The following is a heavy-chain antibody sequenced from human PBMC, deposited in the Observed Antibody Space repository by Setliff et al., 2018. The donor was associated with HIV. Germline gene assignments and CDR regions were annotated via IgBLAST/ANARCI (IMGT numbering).Heavy chain of an antibody. J-gene: IGHJ6*03. CDR1: GDSVSRSNYY. CDR3: ARHYQHSWVGVDYYFMDV. CDR2: IDYNEIT. D-gene: IGHD1-26*01. V-gene: IGHV4-39*01. Sequence: PSETLSLTCTVSGDSVSRSNYYWAWIRQPPGKGPEWIGSIDYNEITYYNPSLKSRVTLSVDTSKNQFSLKLSSVTAADTAVYYCARHYQHSWVGVDYYFMDVWGKGTTVTVSS.